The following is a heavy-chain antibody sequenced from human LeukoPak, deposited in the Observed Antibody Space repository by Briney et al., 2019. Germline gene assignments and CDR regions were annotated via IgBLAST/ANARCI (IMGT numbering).Heavy chain of an antibody. Sequence: ASVKVSCKASGYTFTGYYIHWVRQAPGQGLEWMGWMNPNSGNTGYAQKFQGRVTITRNTSISTAYMELSSLRSEDTAVYYCARMGRRGYSYGPFGYWGQGTLVTVSS. CDR2: MNPNSGNT. CDR1: GYTFTGYY. CDR3: ARMGRRGYSYGPFGY. J-gene: IGHJ4*02. D-gene: IGHD5-18*01. V-gene: IGHV1-8*03.